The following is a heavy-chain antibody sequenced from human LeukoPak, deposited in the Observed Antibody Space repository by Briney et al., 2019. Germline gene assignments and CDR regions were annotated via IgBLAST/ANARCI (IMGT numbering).Heavy chain of an antibody. Sequence: SGTLSLTCAVSGGSISSSNWWSWVRQPPGKGLEWIGEIYHSGSTNYNPSLKSRVTISVDKSKNQFSLKLSSVTAADTAVYYCAREYRYCSGGSCNYGMDVWGQGTTVTVSS. CDR1: GGSISSSNW. CDR3: AREYRYCSGGSCNYGMDV. CDR2: IYHSGST. J-gene: IGHJ6*02. V-gene: IGHV4-4*02. D-gene: IGHD2-15*01.